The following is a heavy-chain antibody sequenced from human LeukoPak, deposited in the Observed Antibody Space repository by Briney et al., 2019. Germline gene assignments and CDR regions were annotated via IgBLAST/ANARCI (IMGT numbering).Heavy chain of an antibody. CDR1: GYTLTELS. D-gene: IGHD3-22*01. CDR3: ATDPFTYYYDSSGPVYGMDV. CDR2: FDPEDGET. V-gene: IGHV1-24*01. J-gene: IGHJ6*02. Sequence: GASVKVSCKVSGYTLTELSMHWVRQAPGKGLEWMGGFDPEDGETIYAQKFQGRVTMTEDTSTDTAYMELSSLRSEDTAVYYCATDPFTYYYDSSGPVYGMDVWGQGTTVTVSS.